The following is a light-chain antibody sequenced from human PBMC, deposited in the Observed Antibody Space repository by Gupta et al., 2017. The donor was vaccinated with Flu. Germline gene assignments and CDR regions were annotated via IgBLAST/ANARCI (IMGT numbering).Light chain of an antibody. CDR3: EAWEDSRTGHWV. V-gene: IGLV1-47*01. CDR1: SSTIGRYY. CDR2: KNN. J-gene: IGLJ3*02. Sequence: QSVLTQAPSASGPPGQRVTISCSGSSSTIGRYYVYWYQPLPGTAPKLLICKNNKRPPGGTARCSGSNSGTSAAMAISGLLAEEEADYFCEAWEDSRTGHWVFGGGTKLTVL.